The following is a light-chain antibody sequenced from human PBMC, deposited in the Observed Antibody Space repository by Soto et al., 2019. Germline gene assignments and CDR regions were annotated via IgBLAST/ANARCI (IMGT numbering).Light chain of an antibody. CDR3: CSYAGSVV. CDR2: EVN. Sequence: QSVLTQPDSLSGSPGQSITISCTGSSSDIGGFDLVSWYQQHPGKAPKLLLYEVNKRPSGVPDRFSGSKSGNTASLTISGLQAEDEADYYCCSYAGSVVFGGGTKVTVL. V-gene: IGLV2-11*01. J-gene: IGLJ2*01. CDR1: SSDIGGFDL.